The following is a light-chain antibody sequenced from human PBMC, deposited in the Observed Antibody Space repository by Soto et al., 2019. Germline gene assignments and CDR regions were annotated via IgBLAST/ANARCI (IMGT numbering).Light chain of an antibody. CDR1: SSNIGTDT. Sequence: QSVLTQPRSASGTPGQRVTISCSGSSSNIGTDTVNWYQQLPGTAPKLLISNINRRPSGVPDRFSGSKSGTSASLAISGLQSEDEADYYCAAWDDSLNGRVFGGGTKVTVL. J-gene: IGLJ2*01. CDR2: NIN. CDR3: AAWDDSLNGRV. V-gene: IGLV1-44*01.